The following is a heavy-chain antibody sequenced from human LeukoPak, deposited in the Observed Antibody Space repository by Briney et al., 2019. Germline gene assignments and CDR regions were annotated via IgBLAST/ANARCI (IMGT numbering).Heavy chain of an antibody. Sequence: SETLSLTCTVSGGSINSYYWSWIRQPPGKGLEWIGYIYTSGSTNYNPSLKSRVTISVDTSKNQFSLKLSSVAAADTAVYYCARHFDDFWSGYYISSWFDPWGQGTLVTVSS. J-gene: IGHJ5*02. CDR2: IYTSGST. CDR1: GGSINSYY. D-gene: IGHD3-3*01. V-gene: IGHV4-4*09. CDR3: ARHFDDFWSGYYISSWFDP.